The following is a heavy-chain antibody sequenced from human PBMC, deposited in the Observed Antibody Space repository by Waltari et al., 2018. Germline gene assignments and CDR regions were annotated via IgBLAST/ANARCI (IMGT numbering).Heavy chain of an antibody. CDR3: AKRPVGMVQGDRPFDY. D-gene: IGHD3-10*01. CDR1: GFTFSSYA. V-gene: IGHV3-23*01. CDR2: ISGSGGST. Sequence: EVQLLESGGGLVQPGGSLRLSCAASGFTFSSYAMSWVRQAPGKGLEWVSAISGSGGSTYYADSVKGRFTISRDNSKNTLYLQMNSLRAEDTAVYYCAKRPVGMVQGDRPFDYWGQGTLVTVSS. J-gene: IGHJ4*02.